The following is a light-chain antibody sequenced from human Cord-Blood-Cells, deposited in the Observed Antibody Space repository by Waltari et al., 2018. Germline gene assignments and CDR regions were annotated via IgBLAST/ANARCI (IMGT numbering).Light chain of an antibody. CDR2: EVS. CDR3: SSYAGSNNWV. Sequence: QSALTQPPSASGSPGPSVTISCTGTSSSVGGYNYVSWYQQHPAKAPKLMIYEVSKRPSGVPDRFSGYKSGNTASLTVSGLQAEDEADYYCSSYAGSNNWVFGGGTKLTVL. CDR1: SSSVGGYNY. V-gene: IGLV2-8*01. J-gene: IGLJ3*02.